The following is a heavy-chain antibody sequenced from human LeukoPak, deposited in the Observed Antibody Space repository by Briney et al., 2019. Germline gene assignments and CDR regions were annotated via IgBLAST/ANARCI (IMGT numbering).Heavy chain of an antibody. CDR3: AKDLRICAGDCRDAFDI. D-gene: IGHD2-21*02. Sequence: GGSLRLSCAASGFSLSNFGMSWVRQAPGKGLEWVSGLSGSGGSTYYPDSVKGRFTISRGNSKNTLYLQMNSLRAEDTAVYYCAKDLRICAGDCRDAFDIWGQGTTVIVSP. V-gene: IGHV3-23*01. CDR2: LSGSGGST. CDR1: GFSLSNFG. J-gene: IGHJ3*02.